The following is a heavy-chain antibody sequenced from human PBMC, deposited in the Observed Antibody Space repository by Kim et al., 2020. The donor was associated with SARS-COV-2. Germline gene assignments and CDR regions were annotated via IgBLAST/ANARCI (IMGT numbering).Heavy chain of an antibody. Sequence: GGSLRLSCAASGFTFSSYGMHWVRQAPGKGLEWVAVISYDGSNKYYADSVKGRFTISRDNSKNTLYLQMNGLRAEDTAVYYCAKDRSLEPSLLLRPLFDYWGQGTLVTVSS. CDR3: AKDRSLEPSLLLRPLFDY. CDR1: GFTFSSYG. V-gene: IGHV3-30*18. CDR2: ISYDGSNK. J-gene: IGHJ4*02. D-gene: IGHD1-1*01.